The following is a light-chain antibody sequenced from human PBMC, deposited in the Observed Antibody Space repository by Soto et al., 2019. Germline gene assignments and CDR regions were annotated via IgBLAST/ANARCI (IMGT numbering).Light chain of an antibody. J-gene: IGKJ4*01. CDR2: AAS. Sequence: DIQMTQSPSSLSASVGDRVTITCRASQSISSYLNWYQQKPGKAPKLLIYAASSLQSGVPSRFSGSGSGTGFTLTISSLQPEDFATYYCQQSYSTPPTFGGGTKVEIK. CDR1: QSISSY. V-gene: IGKV1-39*01. CDR3: QQSYSTPPT.